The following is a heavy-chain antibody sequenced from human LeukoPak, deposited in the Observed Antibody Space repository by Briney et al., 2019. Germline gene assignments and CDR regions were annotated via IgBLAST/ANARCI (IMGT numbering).Heavy chain of an antibody. Sequence: GGSLRLSCAASGFTFSSYAMSWVRQAPGKGLEWVSAISGSGGSTYYADSVKGRFTISRDNSKNTLYLQMNSLRAEDTAVYYCAKDLEQQCLVLGGVVYWGQGTLVTVSS. CDR2: ISGSGGST. D-gene: IGHD6-19*01. V-gene: IGHV3-23*01. CDR3: AKDLEQQCLVLGGVVY. J-gene: IGHJ4*02. CDR1: GFTFSSYA.